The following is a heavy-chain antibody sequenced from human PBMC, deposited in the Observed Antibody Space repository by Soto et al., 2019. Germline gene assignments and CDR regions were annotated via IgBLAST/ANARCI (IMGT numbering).Heavy chain of an antibody. Sequence: EVQLLESGGGLVQPGGSLRLSCAASGFTFSSYGMTWVRQAPGKGLEWVSFGSATGAGTYYADSVKGRFTISRDNSKNTLYLQMTSLRADDTAVYYCAKDRLAGENYGFYSDFWGQGALVIVSS. CDR3: AKDRLAGENYGFYSDF. CDR1: GFTFSSYG. CDR2: GSATGAGT. D-gene: IGHD3-10*01. J-gene: IGHJ4*02. V-gene: IGHV3-23*01.